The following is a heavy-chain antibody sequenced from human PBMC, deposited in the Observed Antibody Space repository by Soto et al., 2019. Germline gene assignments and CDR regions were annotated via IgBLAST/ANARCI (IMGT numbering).Heavy chain of an antibody. V-gene: IGHV3-74*01. CDR3: AKDSWYFDL. D-gene: IGHD6-13*01. CDR2: IDTSGHST. CDR1: GFFFTNFW. J-gene: IGHJ4*02. Sequence: PGGSLRLSCEASGFFFTNFWMHWFRHVPGKGLVWVARIDTSGHSTNYAESVKGRFTISRDNAKNTVSLQMNSLRVEDTGVYYCAKDSWYFDLWSQGSQVTVSS.